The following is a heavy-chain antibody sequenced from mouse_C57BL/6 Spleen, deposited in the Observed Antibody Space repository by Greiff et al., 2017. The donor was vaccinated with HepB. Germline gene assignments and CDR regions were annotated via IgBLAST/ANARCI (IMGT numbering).Heavy chain of an antibody. Sequence: VQLQQPGAELVRPGTSVKLSCKASGYTFTSYWMHWVKQRPGQGLEWIGVIDPSDSYTNYNQKFKGKATLTVDTSSSTAYMQLSSLTSEDSAVYYCARFGNYEAWFAYWGQGTLVTVSA. CDR1: GYTFTSYW. V-gene: IGHV1-59*01. D-gene: IGHD2-1*01. CDR2: IDPSDSYT. J-gene: IGHJ3*01. CDR3: ARFGNYEAWFAY.